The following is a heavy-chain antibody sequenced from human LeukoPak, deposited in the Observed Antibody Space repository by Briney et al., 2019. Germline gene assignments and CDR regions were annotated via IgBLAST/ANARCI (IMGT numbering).Heavy chain of an antibody. V-gene: IGHV1-3*03. D-gene: IGHD1-26*01. Sequence: EASVKVSCKASGYTFTGYYMHWVRQAPGQGLEWMGWINAGNGNTKYSQEFQGRVTITRDTSASTAYMELSSLRSEDMAVYYCAREGGGSYGWYYYMDVWGKGTTVTVSS. CDR1: GYTFTGYY. CDR2: INAGNGNT. CDR3: AREGGGSYGWYYYMDV. J-gene: IGHJ6*03.